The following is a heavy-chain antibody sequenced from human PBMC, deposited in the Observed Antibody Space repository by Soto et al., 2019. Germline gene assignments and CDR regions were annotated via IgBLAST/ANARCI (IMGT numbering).Heavy chain of an antibody. CDR3: ARDKVTVNYYYGMDV. J-gene: IGHJ6*02. D-gene: IGHD4-4*01. Sequence: EVQLVESGGGLVQPGGSLRLSCAASGFTVSSNYMSWVRQAPGKGLEWVSVIYSGGSTYYADSVKGRFTIYRDNSKNTLYLQMNSLRAEDTAVYYCARDKVTVNYYYGMDVWGQGTTVTVSS. V-gene: IGHV3-66*01. CDR1: GFTVSSNY. CDR2: IYSGGST.